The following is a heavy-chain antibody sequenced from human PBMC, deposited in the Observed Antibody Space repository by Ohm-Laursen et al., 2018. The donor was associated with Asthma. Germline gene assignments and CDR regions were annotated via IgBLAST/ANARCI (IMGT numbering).Heavy chain of an antibody. Sequence: SLRLSCTASGFTFSSYAMSWVRQAPGKGLEWVSAISGSGGSTYYADSVKGRFTISRDKSKNTLYMQMNSLRAEDTAVYYCARGNTYYDFWSGPSTLPANDYWGQGTLVTVSS. CDR2: ISGSGGST. CDR1: GFTFSSYA. CDR3: ARGNTYYDFWSGPSTLPANDY. V-gene: IGHV3-23*01. J-gene: IGHJ4*02. D-gene: IGHD3-3*01.